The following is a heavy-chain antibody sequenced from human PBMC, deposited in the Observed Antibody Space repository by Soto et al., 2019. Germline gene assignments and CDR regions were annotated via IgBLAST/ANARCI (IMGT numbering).Heavy chain of an antibody. CDR1: GYTFTDYY. CDR2: INCDSGGT. Sequence: HVQLVQSGADVKKPGASVKVSCEASGYTFTDYYIHWVRQAPGQGLEWMGRINCDSGGTTYAQKFQGWVTMTRDTSINTVYLEMSRLTSNDTAIYYCSRDLVSYDAFDIWGQGTLVAVSS. D-gene: IGHD1-26*01. V-gene: IGHV1-2*04. CDR3: SRDLVSYDAFDI. J-gene: IGHJ3*02.